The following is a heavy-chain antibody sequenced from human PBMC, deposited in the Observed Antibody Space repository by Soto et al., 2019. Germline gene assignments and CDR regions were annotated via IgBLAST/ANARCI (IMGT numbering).Heavy chain of an antibody. D-gene: IGHD4-17*01. Sequence: QVQLVHSGAEVKKPGSSVKVSCKASGYTFTSYDINWVRQATGQGLEWMGWMNPNSGNTGYAQKFEGRVTLTRNTAISTAYMALSSLRSEDTAVYYCTRTYYGDIADYRSQGTLVTVSS. V-gene: IGHV1-8*01. CDR2: MNPNSGNT. CDR3: TRTYYGDIADY. CDR1: GYTFTSYD. J-gene: IGHJ4*02.